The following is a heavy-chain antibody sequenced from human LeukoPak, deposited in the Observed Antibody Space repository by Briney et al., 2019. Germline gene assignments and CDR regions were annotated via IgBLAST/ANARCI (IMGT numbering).Heavy chain of an antibody. CDR2: IYWDDDK. J-gene: IGHJ4*02. V-gene: IGHV2-5*02. Sequence: SGPTLVKPTQTLTLTCTFSGFSLSTRGVGVGWIRQPPGKALEWLTHIYWDDDKRYSPSLKSRLTITKDTSKNQVVLTMTNMDPADTATYYCAHYSYYDSSGYYLDYWGQGTLVTVSS. CDR1: GFSLSTRGVG. D-gene: IGHD3-22*01. CDR3: AHYSYYDSSGYYLDY.